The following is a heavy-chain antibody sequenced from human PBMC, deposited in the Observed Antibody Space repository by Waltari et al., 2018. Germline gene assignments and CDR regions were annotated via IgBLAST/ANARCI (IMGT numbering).Heavy chain of an antibody. D-gene: IGHD3-22*01. CDR3: AREADYYDSSAYVG. Sequence: QLQLQESGPGLVKPSETLSLTCTVSSGSLSSDTNYWGWIHPPPGKGLECIGTSYYPGSTFYNPSLNSRVTISVDTLKNQFSLKLSSVTAADTAVYYCAREADYYDSSAYVGWGQGTLVTVSS. CDR1: SGSLSSDTNY. CDR2: SYYPGST. V-gene: IGHV4-39*02. J-gene: IGHJ4*02.